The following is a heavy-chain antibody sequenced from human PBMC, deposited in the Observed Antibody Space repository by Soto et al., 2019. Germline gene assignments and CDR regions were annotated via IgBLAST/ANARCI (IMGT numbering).Heavy chain of an antibody. CDR2: IYYSGST. J-gene: IGHJ6*02. Sequence: QLQLQESGPRLVKPSETLSLTCSVSGGSISSSSYSWGWIRQPPGKGLEWIGTIYYSGSTHYNPSLVGRVAISADAPNSQLALRLSSVTAADTAVYYCGRQPGHCGSTTCFGYYSVDVWGQWTTVTVS. CDR1: GGSISSSSYS. CDR3: GRQPGHCGSTTCFGYYSVDV. V-gene: IGHV4-39*01. D-gene: IGHD2-2*01.